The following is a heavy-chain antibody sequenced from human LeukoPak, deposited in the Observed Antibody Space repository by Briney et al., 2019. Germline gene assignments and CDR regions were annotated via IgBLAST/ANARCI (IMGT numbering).Heavy chain of an antibody. D-gene: IGHD5-24*01. CDR3: ARGGSRDGYNPFDY. V-gene: IGHV4-39*01. Sequence: PSETLSLTCTVSGASISSSSYYWGWIRQPPGKGLEWIGSIDYSGSTYYNPSLKSRVTISVETSKNQFSLNLSSVTAADTAVYYCARGGSRDGYNPFDYWGQGTLVTVSS. J-gene: IGHJ4*02. CDR2: IDYSGST. CDR1: GASISSSSYY.